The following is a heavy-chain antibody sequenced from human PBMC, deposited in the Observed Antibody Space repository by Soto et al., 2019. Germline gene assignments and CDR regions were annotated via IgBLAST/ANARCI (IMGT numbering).Heavy chain of an antibody. J-gene: IGHJ6*04. V-gene: IGHV4-59*01. CDR1: GGSISSYY. Sequence: SETLSLTCTVSGGSISSYYWSWIRQPPGKGLEWIGYIYYSGSTNYNPSLKSRVTISVDTSKNQFSLKLSSVTAADTAVYYCARETISGYVVWFSSGGMDVWGEGTTVTVSS. D-gene: IGHD3-9*01. CDR3: ARETISGYVVWFSSGGMDV. CDR2: IYYSGST.